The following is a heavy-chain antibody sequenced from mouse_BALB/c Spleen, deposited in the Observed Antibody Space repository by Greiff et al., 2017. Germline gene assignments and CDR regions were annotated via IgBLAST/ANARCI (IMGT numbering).Heavy chain of an antibody. CDR1: GYTFTDYW. CDR3: ARSNYRARDWFAD. V-gene: IGHV1-69*01. Sequence: VQLHPPGAELVMPGASVQMSCTASGYTFTDYWMPWVKQRPGQGLEWIGAIDTSDSYTSYNQKFKGKATLTVDESSSTAYMQLSSLTSEDSAVYYCARSNYRARDWFADGGQGTLGTGSA. CDR2: IDTSDSYT. J-gene: IGHJ3*01. D-gene: IGHD2-12*01.